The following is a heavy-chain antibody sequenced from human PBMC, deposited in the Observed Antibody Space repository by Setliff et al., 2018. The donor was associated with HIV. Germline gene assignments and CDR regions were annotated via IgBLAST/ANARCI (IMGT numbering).Heavy chain of an antibody. Sequence: SETLSLTCTVSGGSMKNFYWSWIRQVPGGRLQWIGHIHYSGILNYSPSLSSRLTISAQTSKNQFSLTLKSVTTADTALYFCARVAKDSSFFSASGPTYFDPWGHGTLVTSPQ. D-gene: IGHD3-10*01. CDR3: ARVAKDSSFFSASGPTYFDP. J-gene: IGHJ5*02. CDR2: IHYSGIL. V-gene: IGHV4-59*01. CDR1: GGSMKNFY.